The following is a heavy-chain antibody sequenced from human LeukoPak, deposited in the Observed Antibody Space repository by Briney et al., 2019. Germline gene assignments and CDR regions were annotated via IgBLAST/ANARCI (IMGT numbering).Heavy chain of an antibody. V-gene: IGHV3-7*04. J-gene: IGHJ4*02. CDR1: GFTFSNFA. D-gene: IGHD5-24*01. CDR2: IKQDGSKK. Sequence: GSLRPSCAASGFTFSNFAMSWVRQAPGKGLEWVANIKQDGSKKSYVDSVKGRFTISRDNAKNSLYLQMNSLRAEDTAIYYCTRVGYIDEGIDYWGQGTLVTVSS. CDR3: TRVGYIDEGIDY.